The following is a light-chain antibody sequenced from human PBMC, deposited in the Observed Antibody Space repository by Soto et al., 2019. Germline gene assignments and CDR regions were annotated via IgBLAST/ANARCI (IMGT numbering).Light chain of an antibody. CDR3: SSYTSKSSLI. CDR2: EVR. CDR1: MRDVGAYNL. J-gene: IGLJ2*01. Sequence: QSALTQPASVSGSPGQSITISCAGTMRDVGAYNLVSWYQQHPGRAPQLIIYEVRNRPSGISFRFSGSKSGNTASLTISGLQAEDEADYSCSSYTSKSSLIFGGGTKLTVL. V-gene: IGLV2-14*01.